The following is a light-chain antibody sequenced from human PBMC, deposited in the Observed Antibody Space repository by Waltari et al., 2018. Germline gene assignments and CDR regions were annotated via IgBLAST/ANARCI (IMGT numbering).Light chain of an antibody. J-gene: IGLJ3*02. V-gene: IGLV2-14*01. Sequence: QSALTQPASVSGSPGQSITISCTGTSSDVGAYHYVSWYQPHPGKAPKLMVYDVSSRPSGVSNRFSGSKSGNTASLTISGLQAEDEADYYCSSYTSSSTWVFGGGTKLTVL. CDR1: SSDVGAYHY. CDR2: DVS. CDR3: SSYTSSSTWV.